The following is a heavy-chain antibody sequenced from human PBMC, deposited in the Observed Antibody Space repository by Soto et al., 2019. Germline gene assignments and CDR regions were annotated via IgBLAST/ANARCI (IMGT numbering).Heavy chain of an antibody. D-gene: IGHD2-15*01. J-gene: IGHJ4*02. CDR3: AKVVVEGEYYFDY. CDR1: GFTFSSYA. V-gene: IGHV3-23*01. Sequence: LRLSCAASGFTFSSYAMSWVRQAPGKGLEWVSAISGSGGSTYYADSVKGRFTISRDNSKNTLYLQMNSLRAEDTAVYYCAKVVVEGEYYFDYWGQGTLVTVSS. CDR2: ISGSGGST.